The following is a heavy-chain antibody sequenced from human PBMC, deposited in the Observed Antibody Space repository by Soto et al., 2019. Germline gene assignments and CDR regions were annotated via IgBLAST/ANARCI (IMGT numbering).Heavy chain of an antibody. CDR1: GYTFTGYY. V-gene: IGHV1-2*04. CDR3: ARDGTTSPHYYYGMDV. Sequence: ASVKVSCKASGYTFTGYYMHWVRQAPGQGLEWMGWINPNSGGTNYAQKFQGWVTMTRDTSISTAYMELSRLRSDDTAVYYCARDGTTSPHYYYGMDVWGQGTTVTVSS. J-gene: IGHJ6*02. D-gene: IGHD1-1*01. CDR2: INPNSGGT.